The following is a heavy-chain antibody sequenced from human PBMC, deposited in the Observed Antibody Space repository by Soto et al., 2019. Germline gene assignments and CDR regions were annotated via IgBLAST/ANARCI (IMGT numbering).Heavy chain of an antibody. Sequence: PSETLSLTCTVSGGSISSYYWSWIRQPPGKGLEWIGYIYYSGSTNYNPSLKSRVTISVDTSKNQFSLKLSSVTAADTAVYYCARSHVRFLEWLTPNPNYYGMDVWGQGTTVTVSS. J-gene: IGHJ6*02. CDR1: GGSISSYY. D-gene: IGHD3-3*01. V-gene: IGHV4-59*01. CDR2: IYYSGST. CDR3: ARSHVRFLEWLTPNPNYYGMDV.